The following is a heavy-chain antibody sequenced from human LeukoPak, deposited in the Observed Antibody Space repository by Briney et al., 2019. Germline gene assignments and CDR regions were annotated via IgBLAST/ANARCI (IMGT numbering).Heavy chain of an antibody. Sequence: PGGSLRLSCAASGFTFDDYGMSWVRQGPGKGLEWVSGINWNGGNTGYADSVKGRFTIFRDNAKNSLSLEMDSLRVEDTALYYCARTSDGNWFDPWGQGTLVTVSS. V-gene: IGHV3-20*04. J-gene: IGHJ5*02. CDR2: INWNGGNT. CDR1: GFTFDDYG. D-gene: IGHD1-26*01. CDR3: ARTSDGNWFDP.